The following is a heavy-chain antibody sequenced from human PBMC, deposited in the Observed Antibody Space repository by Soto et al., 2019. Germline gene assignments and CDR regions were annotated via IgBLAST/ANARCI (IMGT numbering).Heavy chain of an antibody. Sequence: QVQLVESGGGVVQPGRSLRLSCAASGFTFSSYAMHWVRQAPGKGLDWVAVISYDGSNKYYADSVKGRFTISRDNSKNTLYLQMNSLRAADTAIYYCARADRDGDNYGDYWGQGSLVTVSS. D-gene: IGHD5-12*01. J-gene: IGHJ4*02. CDR3: ARADRDGDNYGDY. CDR1: GFTFSSYA. V-gene: IGHV3-30-3*01. CDR2: ISYDGSNK.